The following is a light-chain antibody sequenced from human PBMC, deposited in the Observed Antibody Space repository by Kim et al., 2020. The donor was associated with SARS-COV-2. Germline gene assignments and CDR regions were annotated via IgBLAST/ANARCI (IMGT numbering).Light chain of an antibody. V-gene: IGLV2-14*01. Sequence: GQSITSSATGTSSDVGGYTYVSCYQQHPGKAPKLIIYEITARPSGVSNRFSGSKSGSTASLTISGLQAEDEADYYCSSYTTYGTWVFGGGTQLTVL. J-gene: IGLJ3*02. CDR3: SSYTTYGTWV. CDR2: EIT. CDR1: SSDVGGYTY.